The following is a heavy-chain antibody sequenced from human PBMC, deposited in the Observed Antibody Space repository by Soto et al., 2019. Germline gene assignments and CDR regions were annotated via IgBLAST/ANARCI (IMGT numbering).Heavy chain of an antibody. CDR3: ARDKGGEYSSSLGRFDY. D-gene: IGHD6-6*01. CDR1: GDSVSSNSAA. V-gene: IGHV6-1*01. CDR2: TYYRSKWYN. J-gene: IGHJ4*02. Sequence: KQSQTLSLTCAISGDSVSSNSAAWNWIRQSPSRGLEWLGRTYYRSKWYNDYAVSVKSRITINPDTSKNQFSLQLNSVTPEDTAVYYCARDKGGEYSSSLGRFDYWGQGTLVTVSS.